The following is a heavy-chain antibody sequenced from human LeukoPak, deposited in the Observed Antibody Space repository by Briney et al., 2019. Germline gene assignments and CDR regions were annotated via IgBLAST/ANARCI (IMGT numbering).Heavy chain of an antibody. V-gene: IGHV4-61*01. CDR2: IYYSGST. J-gene: IGHJ6*02. CDR3: ARDTGDNPRSDYYGMDV. D-gene: IGHD2-21*02. Sequence: SEPLSLTCTVPGRSVSRGSYYWSWFRQPPGKGLAWIGYIYYSGSTNYNPSRKSRVTISVDTSKNQFSLKLSSVTAADTAVYYCARDTGDNPRSDYYGMDVWGQGTTVTVSS. CDR1: GRSVSRGSYY.